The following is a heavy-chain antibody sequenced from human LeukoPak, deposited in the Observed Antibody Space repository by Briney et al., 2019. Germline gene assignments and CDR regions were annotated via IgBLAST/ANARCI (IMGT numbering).Heavy chain of an antibody. V-gene: IGHV3-48*04. CDR2: ISSSSSTI. CDR3: ARDPGLPACGGDCLYFAY. Sequence: PGGSLRLSCAASGFTFSSYSMNWVRQAPGKGLEWVSYISSSSSTIYYADSVKGRFTISRDNAKNSLYLQMNSLRAEDTAVYYCARDPGLPACGGDCLYFAYWGQGTLVTVSS. J-gene: IGHJ4*02. D-gene: IGHD2-21*02. CDR1: GFTFSSYS.